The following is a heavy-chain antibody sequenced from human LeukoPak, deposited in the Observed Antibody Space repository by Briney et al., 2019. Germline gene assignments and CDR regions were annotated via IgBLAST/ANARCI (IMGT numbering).Heavy chain of an antibody. CDR3: ARGGSGWFRWFDP. CDR2: ISYDGSNK. D-gene: IGHD6-19*01. J-gene: IGHJ5*02. Sequence: GGSLRLSCAASGFTFSSYAMHWVRQAPGKGLEWVAVISYDGSNKYYADSAKGRFTISRDNSKNTLYLQMDSLRAEDTAVYYCARGGSGWFRWFDPWGQGTLVTVSS. V-gene: IGHV3-30*04. CDR1: GFTFSSYA.